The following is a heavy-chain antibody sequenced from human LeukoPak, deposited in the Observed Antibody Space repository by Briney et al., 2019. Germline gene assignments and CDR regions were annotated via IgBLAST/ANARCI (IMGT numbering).Heavy chain of an antibody. Sequence: GGSLRLSCVASGFTFSSYWMSWVRQAPGKGLEWVANIKFGGSERYVVDSVKGRFTISRDDAKNSLYLHMNSLRAEDTAVYYCAEGTVAASVYWGQGTLVTVSS. V-gene: IGHV3-7*01. CDR1: GFTFSSYW. CDR2: IKFGGSER. D-gene: IGHD6-13*01. CDR3: AEGTVAASVY. J-gene: IGHJ4*02.